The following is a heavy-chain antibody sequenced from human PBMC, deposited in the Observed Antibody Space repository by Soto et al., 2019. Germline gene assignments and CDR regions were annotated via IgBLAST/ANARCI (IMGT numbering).Heavy chain of an antibody. CDR2: IYTSGST. CDR3: ARYKLSRFYGSGNYYYGMDV. V-gene: IGHV4-4*07. CDR1: GGSISSYY. Sequence: SETLSLTCTVSGGSISSYYWSWIRQPAGKGLEWIGRIYTSGSTNYNPSLKSRVTMSVDTSKNQFSLKLSSVTAADTAVYYCARYKLSRFYGSGNYYYGMDVWSQGTTVTV. J-gene: IGHJ6*02. D-gene: IGHD3-10*01.